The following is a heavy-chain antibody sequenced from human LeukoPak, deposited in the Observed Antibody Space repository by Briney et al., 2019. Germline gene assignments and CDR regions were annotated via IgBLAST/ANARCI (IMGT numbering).Heavy chain of an antibody. V-gene: IGHV3-74*01. J-gene: IGHJ2*01. CDR1: GFTFSGYW. D-gene: IGHD4-17*01. CDR3: ARDTGWYFDL. CDR2: ITGDGSST. Sequence: PGGSLRLSCAAPGFTFSGYWMHWVRQPPGKGLVWVSRITGDGSSTTYADSVKGRFTISRDNAKNTLYLQMISLRAEDTAVYYCARDTGWYFDLWGRGTLVTVSS.